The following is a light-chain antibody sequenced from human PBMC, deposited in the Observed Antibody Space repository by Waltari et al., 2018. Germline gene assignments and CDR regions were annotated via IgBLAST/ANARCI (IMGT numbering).Light chain of an antibody. CDR3: QQYCSSPLT. V-gene: IGKV4-1*01. Sequence: DIVLTQSPDSLAVSLGERATINCKSSQSLLYSSVNQKCLAWYQQKGGQPPKLLIYWASTRETGVPDQFRGSGSGTDFTLTISSLQAEDVAVYYCQQYCSSPLTFGGGTKVEIK. J-gene: IGKJ4*01. CDR1: QSLLYSSVNQKC. CDR2: WAS.